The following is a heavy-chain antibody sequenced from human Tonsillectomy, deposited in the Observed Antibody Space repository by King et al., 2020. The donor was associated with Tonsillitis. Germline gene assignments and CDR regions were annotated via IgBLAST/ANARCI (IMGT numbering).Heavy chain of an antibody. J-gene: IGHJ4*02. CDR1: GFTFSSYG. CDR3: ARDRDDYIFDY. CDR2: MSYDGRNK. Sequence: VQLVESGGGVVQPGRSLRLSCAASGFTFSSYGMHWVRQAPGKGLEWVAAMSYDGRNKYYVDSVKGRFTISRDNSKNKLYLQMNSLRAEDTAVYYCARDRDDYIFDYWGQGTLVTVSS. V-gene: IGHV3-33*05. D-gene: IGHD4/OR15-4a*01.